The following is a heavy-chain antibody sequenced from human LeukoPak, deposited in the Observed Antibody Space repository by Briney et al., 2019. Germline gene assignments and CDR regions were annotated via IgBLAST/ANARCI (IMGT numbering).Heavy chain of an antibody. V-gene: IGHV1-2*02. CDR3: ARVLKAGAWPYYYYYGMDV. D-gene: IGHD1-26*01. J-gene: IGHJ6*02. CDR1: GYTFTGYY. Sequence: ASVKVSCKASGYTFTGYYMHWVRQAPGQGLEWMGWINPNSGGTNYAQKFQGRVTMTRDTSISTAYMELSRLRSDDTAVYYCARVLKAGAWPYYYYYGMDVWGQGTTVTVSS. CDR2: INPNSGGT.